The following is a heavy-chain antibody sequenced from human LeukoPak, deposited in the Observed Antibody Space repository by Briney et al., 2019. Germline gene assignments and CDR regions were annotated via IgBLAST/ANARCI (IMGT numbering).Heavy chain of an antibody. CDR2: ISAYNGNT. Sequence: ASVKVSCKASGYTFTGHYMYCVRQAPGQGLEWMGWISAYNGNTNYAQKLQGRVTMTTDTSTSTAYMELRSLRSDDTAVYYCARDGEYYYGSGSYCFLDYWGQGTLVTVSS. CDR1: GYTFTGHY. J-gene: IGHJ4*02. D-gene: IGHD3-10*01. V-gene: IGHV1-18*04. CDR3: ARDGEYYYGSGSYCFLDY.